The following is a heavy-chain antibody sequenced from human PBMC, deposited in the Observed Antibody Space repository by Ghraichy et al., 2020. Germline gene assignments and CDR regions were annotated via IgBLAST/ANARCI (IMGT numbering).Heavy chain of an antibody. J-gene: IGHJ4*02. CDR3: ARNIAVAGTLPFDY. CDR2: IYYSGST. CDR1: GGSISSSSYY. D-gene: IGHD6-19*01. Sequence: SETLSLTCTVSGGSISSSSYYWGWIRQPPGKGLEWIGSIYYSGSTYYNPSLKSRVTISVDTSKNQFSLKLSSVTAADTAVYYCARNIAVAGTLPFDYWGQATLVTVSS. V-gene: IGHV4-39*01.